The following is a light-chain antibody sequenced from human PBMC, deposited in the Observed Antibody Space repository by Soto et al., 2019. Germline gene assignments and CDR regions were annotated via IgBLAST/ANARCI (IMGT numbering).Light chain of an antibody. J-gene: IGKJ2*01. CDR1: QSVSSN. Sequence: EIVMTQSPATLSVSPGERATLSCRASQSVSSNLAWYQQKPGQAPRLLIYGESTRATGIPARFSGSGSGTEFTLTISSRQSEDFAVYYCQQYKNWPPYTFGQGTKLEIK. V-gene: IGKV3-15*01. CDR3: QQYKNWPPYT. CDR2: GES.